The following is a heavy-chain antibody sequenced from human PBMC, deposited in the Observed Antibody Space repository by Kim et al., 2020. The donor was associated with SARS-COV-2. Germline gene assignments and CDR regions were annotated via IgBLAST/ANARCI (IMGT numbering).Heavy chain of an antibody. CDR2: MNTDGSTT. D-gene: IGHD1-1*01. V-gene: IGHV3-74*01. J-gene: IGHJ4*02. CDR3: VRNRGWNFYDY. Sequence: GGSLRLSCAASGFTFSNYWMDWVRQVPGKGLVWISNMNTDGSTTNYADSVRRRFSISRDNAKDTLYLQMNSLRAEDTAVYYCVRNRGWNFYDYWGQGTLVTVCS. CDR1: GFTFSNYW.